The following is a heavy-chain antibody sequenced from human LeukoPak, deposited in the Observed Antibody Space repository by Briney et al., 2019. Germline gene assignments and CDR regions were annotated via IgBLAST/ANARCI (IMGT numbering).Heavy chain of an antibody. V-gene: IGHV1-69*05. Sequence: ASVKVSCKASGGTFSSYAISWVRQAPGQGLEWMGGIIPIFGTANFEQKFQGRVTITTDESTSTAYMELSSLRSEDTAVYYCARSGRYYDSSGYSPFDYWGQGTLVTVSS. CDR2: IIPIFGTA. D-gene: IGHD3-22*01. CDR3: ARSGRYYDSSGYSPFDY. J-gene: IGHJ4*02. CDR1: GGTFSSYA.